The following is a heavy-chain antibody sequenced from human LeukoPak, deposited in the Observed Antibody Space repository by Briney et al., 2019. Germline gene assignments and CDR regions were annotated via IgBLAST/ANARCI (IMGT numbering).Heavy chain of an antibody. CDR1: GFTFTGYY. Sequence: ASVKVSCKASGFTFTGYYMHWVRQAPGQGLEWMGWISVHNGNTYYAQKVQGRVAMTTDRTTTTAYMELRGLRSDDTAVYFCARDVSEGFGERVIDAFDIWGQGTVVTVSS. V-gene: IGHV1-18*04. D-gene: IGHD3-10*01. J-gene: IGHJ3*02. CDR2: ISVHNGNT. CDR3: ARDVSEGFGERVIDAFDI.